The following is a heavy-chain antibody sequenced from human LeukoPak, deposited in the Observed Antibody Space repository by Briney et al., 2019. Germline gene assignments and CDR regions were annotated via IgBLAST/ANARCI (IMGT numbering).Heavy chain of an antibody. J-gene: IGHJ2*01. CDR1: KFSVSSYT. CDR2: ISSGSHYI. V-gene: IGHV3-21*03. CDR3: ARSVGGYTALGWYFDL. D-gene: IGHD5-12*01. Sequence: GGSLRLSCAGSKFSVSSYTMTWVRQAPGKGLEWVSSISSGSHYISYADSLRGRFTISRDNANNSVHLQMNSLRVEDTSVYYCARSVGGYTALGWYFDLWGRGSLVTVSS.